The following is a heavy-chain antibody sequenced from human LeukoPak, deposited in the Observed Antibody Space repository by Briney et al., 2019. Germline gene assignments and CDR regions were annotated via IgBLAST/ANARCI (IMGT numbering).Heavy chain of an antibody. CDR2: INHSGST. Sequence: PSETLSLTCAVYGGSFSGYYWSWIRQPPGKGLEWIGEINHSGSTNYNPSLKSRVTISVDTSKNQFSLKLSSVTAADTAVYYCAREGRDRWFDPWGQGTLVTVSS. CDR3: AREGRDRWFDP. D-gene: IGHD3-22*01. J-gene: IGHJ5*02. CDR1: GGSFSGYY. V-gene: IGHV4-34*01.